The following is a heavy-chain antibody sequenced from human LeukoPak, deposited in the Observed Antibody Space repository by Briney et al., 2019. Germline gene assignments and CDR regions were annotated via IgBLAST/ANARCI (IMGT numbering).Heavy chain of an antibody. J-gene: IGHJ4*02. D-gene: IGHD5-18*01. CDR2: IYYNGIT. CDR1: GGSISRSDHY. CDR3: ARGERRIPAW. Sequence: PSQTLSLTCSVSGGSISRSDHYWSWIRQPPGKGLEWIGNIYYNGITYYNPSLKSRVTMSVDTSQNQFSLKLSSVTATDTAVYYCARGERRIPAWWGQGTLVTVSS. V-gene: IGHV4-30-4*01.